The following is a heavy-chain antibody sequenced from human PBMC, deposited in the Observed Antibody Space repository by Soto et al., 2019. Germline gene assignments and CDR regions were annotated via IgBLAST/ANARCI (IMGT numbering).Heavy chain of an antibody. V-gene: IGHV3-33*01. CDR3: AGEPKGGAYDMDV. CDR2: IWSDGSRG. D-gene: IGHD3-16*01. Sequence: QVQLVESGGGVVQPGTSLRISCAASRLTFSAHDMHWVRQAPGKGLEWVALIWSDGSRGFYSDSVKGRFTISRDNFKNSLYLQMNSLGAEDTAVYYCAGEPKGGAYDMDVWGQGTTVTVSS. CDR1: RLTFSAHD. J-gene: IGHJ6*02.